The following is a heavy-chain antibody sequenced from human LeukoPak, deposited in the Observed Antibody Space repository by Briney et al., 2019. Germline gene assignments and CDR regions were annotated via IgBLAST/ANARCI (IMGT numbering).Heavy chain of an antibody. J-gene: IGHJ3*02. D-gene: IGHD3-16*02. CDR2: ISAYNGNT. CDR1: GYTFTSYG. Sequence: ASVKVSCKASGYTFTSYGFSWVRQAPGQGLEWMGWISAYNGNTNYAQKLQGRVTMTTDTATSTAYMELRSLRSDDTAVYYCARVRSLGKTNAFDIWGQGTMVTVSS. V-gene: IGHV1-18*01. CDR3: ARVRSLGKTNAFDI.